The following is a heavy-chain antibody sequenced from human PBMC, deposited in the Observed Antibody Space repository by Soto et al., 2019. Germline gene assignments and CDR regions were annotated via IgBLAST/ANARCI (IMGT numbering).Heavy chain of an antibody. CDR3: AKEVGYSYLDY. D-gene: IGHD5-18*01. Sequence: EVQLVESGGGLVQPGRSLRLSCAASGFTFDDYAMHWVRQAPGKGLEWVSGISWNSGSIGDADSVKGRFNISRDNAKNALYLQMNSLRAADTALYDCAKEVGYSYLDYWGQGTLVTVSS. V-gene: IGHV3-9*01. J-gene: IGHJ4*02. CDR2: ISWNSGSI. CDR1: GFTFDDYA.